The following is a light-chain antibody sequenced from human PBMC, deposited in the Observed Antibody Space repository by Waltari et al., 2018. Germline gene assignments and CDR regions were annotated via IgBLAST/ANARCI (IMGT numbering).Light chain of an antibody. V-gene: IGLV2-14*03. CDR3: SSYTTGNTLV. J-gene: IGLJ3*02. Sequence: QSALTQPASVSGSPGQSITISCTGTSSDVGGSNYVSRYQQHPGKAPKFMIYDVSNRPSGISNRFSGSKSGNTASLTISGLQAEDEAYYYCSSYTTGNTLVFGGGTKVTVL. CDR2: DVS. CDR1: SSDVGGSNY.